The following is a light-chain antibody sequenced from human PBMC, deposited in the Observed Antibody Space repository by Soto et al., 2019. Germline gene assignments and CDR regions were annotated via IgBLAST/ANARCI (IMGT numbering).Light chain of an antibody. V-gene: IGLV2-14*01. J-gene: IGLJ1*01. CDR1: SSDVGSFDS. Sequence: QSVLTQPPSVSGAPGQRVTISCTGTSSDVGSFDSVAWYQHNPGKAPKLMIYDVSNRPSGVSSRFSGSKSGNTASLSISGLQTEDEANYYCSSFTTSSTLVFGTGTRSPS. CDR3: SSFTTSSTLV. CDR2: DVS.